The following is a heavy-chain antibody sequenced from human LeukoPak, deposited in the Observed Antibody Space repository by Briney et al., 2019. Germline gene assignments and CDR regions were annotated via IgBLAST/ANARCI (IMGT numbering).Heavy chain of an antibody. V-gene: IGHV1-2*02. J-gene: IGHJ3*02. CDR3: AREGNYDRRAAGAFDI. CDR2: INPNSGGT. Sequence: ASVKVSCKASGYTFNKYGISWVRQAPGQGLEWMGWINPNSGGTNYAQKFQGRVTMTRDTSISTAYMGLSRLRSDDTAVYYCAREGNYDRRAAGAFDIWGQGTMVTVSS. D-gene: IGHD3-22*01. CDR1: GYTFNKYG.